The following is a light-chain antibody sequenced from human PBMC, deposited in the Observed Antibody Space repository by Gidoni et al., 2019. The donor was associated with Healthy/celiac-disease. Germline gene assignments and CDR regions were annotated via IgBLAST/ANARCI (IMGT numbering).Light chain of an antibody. Sequence: EIVLTQSPATLSLSTGERATLSCGASPRVSRSYLAWYQQKPGLAPRRLSYEASRRATVIPDRFRGSGSGTDCTLTISRLEPEDFAVYDCQQYGSSPLTFGGGTKVEIK. J-gene: IGKJ4*01. V-gene: IGKV3D-20*01. CDR3: QQYGSSPLT. CDR1: PRVSRSY. CDR2: EAS.